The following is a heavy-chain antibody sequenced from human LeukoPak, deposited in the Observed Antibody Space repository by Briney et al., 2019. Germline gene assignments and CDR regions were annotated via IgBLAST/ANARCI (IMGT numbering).Heavy chain of an antibody. J-gene: IGHJ4*02. V-gene: IGHV3-11*04. Sequence: GGSPRLSCAASGFTFSDYYMSWIRQAPGKGLGWIAYIGSNGGNIFYADSVKDRFTISRDNAKNSLYLQMDSLRAEDTAVYYCARIYYYGSGSGEYWGQGTLVTVSS. CDR2: IGSNGGNI. CDR3: ARIYYYGSGSGEY. D-gene: IGHD3-10*01. CDR1: GFTFSDYY.